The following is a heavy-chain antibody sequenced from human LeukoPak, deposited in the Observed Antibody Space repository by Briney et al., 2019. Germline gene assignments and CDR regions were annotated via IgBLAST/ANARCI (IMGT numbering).Heavy chain of an antibody. CDR3: AREVMATNFDY. D-gene: IGHD5-24*01. CDR2: INTNTANP. J-gene: IGHJ4*02. CDR1: GYTFTSYA. V-gene: IGHV7-4-1*02. Sequence: ASVKVSCKASGYTFTSYAMNWVRQAPGQGLEWMGWINTNTANPTYAQGFTGRFVFSLDTSASTAYLQISSLKAEDTAVYYCAREVMATNFDYWGQGTLVTVSS.